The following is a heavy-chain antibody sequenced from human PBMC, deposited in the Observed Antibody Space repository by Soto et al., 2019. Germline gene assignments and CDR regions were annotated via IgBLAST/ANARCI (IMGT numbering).Heavy chain of an antibody. D-gene: IGHD3-16*01. CDR1: GFTFDDYA. CDR2: ISWNSGTV. J-gene: IGHJ3*02. CDR3: AKSQLIDRGGFDI. Sequence: EMQLVESGGGLVQPGRSLRLSCAASGFTFDDYAMHWVRQAPGKGLEWVSSISWNSGTVAHADSVKGRFTISRDNAKNSLYLQMNSLRTEDTALYYCAKSQLIDRGGFDIWGQGTMVTVSS. V-gene: IGHV3-9*01.